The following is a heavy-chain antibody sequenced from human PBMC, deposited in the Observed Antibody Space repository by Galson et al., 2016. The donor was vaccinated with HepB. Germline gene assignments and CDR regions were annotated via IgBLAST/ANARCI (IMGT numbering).Heavy chain of an antibody. Sequence: SLRLSCAASGLTFSSYAMHWVRQAPGKGLEYVSAINSNGSNTYYADSVKGRFTISRDNSKNTLYLQMSSLRAEETAVYYCVRTALGYDYIWGSYRYIYFDYWGQGTLSPSPQ. D-gene: IGHD3-16*02. J-gene: IGHJ4*02. CDR3: VRTALGYDYIWGSYRYIYFDY. CDR1: GLTFSSYA. CDR2: INSNGSNT. V-gene: IGHV3-64D*08.